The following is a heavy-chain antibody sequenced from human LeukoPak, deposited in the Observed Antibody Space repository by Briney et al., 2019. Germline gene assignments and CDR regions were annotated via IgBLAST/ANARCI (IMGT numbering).Heavy chain of an antibody. Sequence: SETLSLTCTVSGGSISSYYWSWIRQPAGRGLEWIGRIYSSGSTDYNPSLKSRVTMSVDTSKNQFSLKLSSVTAADTAVYYCARQDSSSSWYYYYGMDVWGQGTTVTVSS. CDR1: GGSISSYY. D-gene: IGHD6-13*01. CDR2: IYSSGST. CDR3: ARQDSSSSWYYYYGMDV. J-gene: IGHJ6*02. V-gene: IGHV4-4*07.